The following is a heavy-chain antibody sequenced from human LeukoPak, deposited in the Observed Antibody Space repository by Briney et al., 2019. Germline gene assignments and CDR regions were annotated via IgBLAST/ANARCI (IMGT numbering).Heavy chain of an antibody. V-gene: IGHV4-31*03. D-gene: IGHD6-13*01. Sequence: PSQTLSLTCTVSGGSISSGGYYWSWIRQHPGKGLECIGYIYYSGSTYYNPSLKSRVTISVDTSKNQFSLKLSSVTAADTAVYYCAILAAAGRRANWFDPWGQGTLVTVSS. CDR3: AILAAAGRRANWFDP. CDR2: IYYSGST. CDR1: GGSISSGGYY. J-gene: IGHJ5*02.